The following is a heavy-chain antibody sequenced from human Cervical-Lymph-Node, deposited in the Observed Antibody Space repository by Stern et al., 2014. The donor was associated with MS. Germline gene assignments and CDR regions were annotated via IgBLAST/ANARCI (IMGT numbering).Heavy chain of an antibody. J-gene: IGHJ4*02. CDR1: GYRFSGYW. V-gene: IGHV5-51*01. CDR3: ARHVGVAASGVLPFDY. D-gene: IGHD2-21*01. Sequence: QLVQSGSEVKKSGESLKISCTAAGYRFSGYWIAWVRQLPGKGLEWVGMIYPGDSDTRYSPSFQGQVTISAETSISTAFLQWNSLKASDSAMYFCARHVGVAASGVLPFDYWGQGSPVTVSS. CDR2: IYPGDSDT.